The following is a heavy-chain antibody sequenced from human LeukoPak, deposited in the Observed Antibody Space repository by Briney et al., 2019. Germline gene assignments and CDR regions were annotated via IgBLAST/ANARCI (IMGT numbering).Heavy chain of an antibody. CDR1: GFAFSSFG. CDR3: ARDPGSGFDYGDHFDY. D-gene: IGHD4-17*01. J-gene: IGHJ4*02. V-gene: IGHV3-48*02. CDR2: ISSSSSTI. Sequence: GGSLRLSCAASGFAFSSFGMNWVRQAPGKELQWVSYISSSSSTIYYADSVKGRFTISRDNAKISLYLQMNSLRDEDTAVYYCARDPGSGFDYGDHFDYWGQGTLVTVSS.